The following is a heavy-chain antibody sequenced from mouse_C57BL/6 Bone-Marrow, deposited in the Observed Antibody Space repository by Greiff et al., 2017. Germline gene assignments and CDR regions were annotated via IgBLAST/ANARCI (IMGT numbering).Heavy chain of an antibody. D-gene: IGHD2-1*01. CDR1: GYSFTSGYY. J-gene: IGHJ2*01. CDR2: ISYDGSN. Sequence: EVQVEESGPGLVKPSPSLSLSCYVTGYSFTSGYYWNWIRQFAGNKLEWVGYISYDGSNNYNPYLKNQISITLDTSKNQFYLNLNSVTTEDTATYDCAREGNYPYYFDYWGQGTTLTVSS. V-gene: IGHV3-6*01. CDR3: AREGNYPYYFDY.